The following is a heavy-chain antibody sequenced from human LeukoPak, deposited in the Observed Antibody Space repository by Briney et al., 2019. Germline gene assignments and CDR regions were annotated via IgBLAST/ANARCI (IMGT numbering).Heavy chain of an antibody. CDR2: INHSGST. J-gene: IGHJ6*03. CDR3: ARVSISSSSWSRGDYYYMDV. V-gene: IGHV4-34*01. D-gene: IGHD6-13*01. CDR1: GGSFSGYY. Sequence: PSETLSLTCAVYGGSFSGYYWSWIRQPPGKGLEWIGEINHSGSTNYNPSLKSRVTISVDTSKNQFSLKLSSVTAADTAVYYCARVSISSSSWSRGDYYYMDVWGKGTTVTVSS.